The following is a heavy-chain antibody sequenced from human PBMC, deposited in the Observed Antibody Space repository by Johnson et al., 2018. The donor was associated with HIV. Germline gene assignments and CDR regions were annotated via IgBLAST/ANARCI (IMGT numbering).Heavy chain of an antibody. D-gene: IGHD6-19*01. CDR3: AKARVRYSSDVDALDI. V-gene: IGHV3-9*01. CDR1: GFTFDDYA. Sequence: VQLVESGGGLVQPGRSLRLSCAPSGFTFDDYAMHWVRHAPGKGLEWVSGIRWNSDNIAYADSVRGRFTIARDNAKNSLHLQMNSLRAEDTAFYYCAKARVRYSSDVDALDIWGQGTMVTVSS. J-gene: IGHJ3*02. CDR2: IRWNSDNI.